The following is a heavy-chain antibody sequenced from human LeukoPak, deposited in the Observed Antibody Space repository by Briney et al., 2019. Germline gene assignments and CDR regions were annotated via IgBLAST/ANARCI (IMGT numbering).Heavy chain of an antibody. V-gene: IGHV3-21*01. CDR3: ARDPVAVAYAFDI. CDR2: ISSSSSYI. D-gene: IGHD6-19*01. Sequence: GGSLRLSCAASAFTFSSYAMSWVRQAPGKGLEWVSSISSSSSYIYYADSVKGRFTISRDNAKNSLYLQMNSLRAEDTAVYYCARDPVAVAYAFDIWGQGTMVTVSS. J-gene: IGHJ3*02. CDR1: AFTFSSYA.